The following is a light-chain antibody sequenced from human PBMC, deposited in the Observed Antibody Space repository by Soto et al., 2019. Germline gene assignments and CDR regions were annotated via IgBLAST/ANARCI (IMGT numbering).Light chain of an antibody. CDR2: KTS. J-gene: IGKJ1*01. Sequence: DIQMTQSPSTLSGSVGDRVTITCRASQTISSWLAWYQQKPGKAPKLLIYKTSTLRSGVPSRLSGSGSGTEFTLTISSLQPDDFATYYCQHYNSYSEAVGQGTKVDSK. V-gene: IGKV1-5*03. CDR3: QHYNSYSEA. CDR1: QTISSW.